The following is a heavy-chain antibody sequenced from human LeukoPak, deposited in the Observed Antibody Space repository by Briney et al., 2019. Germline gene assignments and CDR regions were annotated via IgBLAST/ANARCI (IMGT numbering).Heavy chain of an antibody. CDR3: ARAANDYGSGSYPSY. Sequence: ASVKVSCKASGYTFTSYYMHWVRQAPGQGLEWMGIINPSGGSTSYAQKFQGRVTMTRDTSTSTVYMELSSLRSEDTGVYYCARAANDYGSGSYPSYWGQGTLVTVSS. J-gene: IGHJ4*02. CDR1: GYTFTSYY. CDR2: INPSGGST. D-gene: IGHD3-10*01. V-gene: IGHV1-46*01.